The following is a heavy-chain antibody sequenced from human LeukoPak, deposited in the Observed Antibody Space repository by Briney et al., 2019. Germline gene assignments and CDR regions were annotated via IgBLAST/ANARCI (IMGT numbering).Heavy chain of an antibody. CDR3: ARNGAVAGGQYYYMDV. CDR2: ISPNSGGT. D-gene: IGHD6-19*01. J-gene: IGHJ6*03. CDR1: GYTFTGYF. Sequence: GASVKVSCKASGYTFTGYFIHWVRQAPGQGLEWMGWISPNSGGTNYAQNFQGRVTMTRDTSISTAYMELSRLRSDDTAVYYCARNGAVAGGQYYYMDVRGKGTTVTVSS. V-gene: IGHV1-2*02.